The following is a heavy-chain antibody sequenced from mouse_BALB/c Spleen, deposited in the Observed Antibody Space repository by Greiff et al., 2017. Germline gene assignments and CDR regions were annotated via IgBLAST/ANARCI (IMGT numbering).Heavy chain of an antibody. CDR2: ISSGGSYT. CDR3: ARLGPDGYAMDY. V-gene: IGHV5-6*01. CDR1: GFTFSSYG. Sequence: EVQLVESGGDLVKPGGSLKLSCAASGFTFSSYGMPWVRQTPDKRLEWVATISSGGSYTYYPDSVKGRFTISRDNAKNTLYLQMSSLKSEDTAMYYCARLGPDGYAMDYWGQGTSVTVSS. J-gene: IGHJ4*01.